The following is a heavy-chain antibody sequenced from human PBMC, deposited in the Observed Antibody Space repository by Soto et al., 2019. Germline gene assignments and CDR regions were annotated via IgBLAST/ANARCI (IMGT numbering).Heavy chain of an antibody. CDR3: ARGFSIKAGYSSSWYGGDYYYYGMDV. D-gene: IGHD6-13*01. Sequence: SETLSLTCAVYGGSFSGYYWSWIRQPPGKGLEWIGEINHSGSTNYNPSLKSRVTISVDTSKNQFSLKLSSVTAADTAVYYCARGFSIKAGYSSSWYGGDYYYYGMDVWGQGTTVTVSS. CDR2: INHSGST. V-gene: IGHV4-34*01. J-gene: IGHJ6*02. CDR1: GGSFSGYY.